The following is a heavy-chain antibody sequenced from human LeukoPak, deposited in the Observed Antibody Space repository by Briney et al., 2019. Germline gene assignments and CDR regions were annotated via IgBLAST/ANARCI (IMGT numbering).Heavy chain of an antibody. D-gene: IGHD3-3*01. Sequence: PGGSLRLSCTASDFNFNTYTIDWVRQAPGKGLEWVSSISSRSSYIYYADALRDRFSTSRDNAKNSVYLQMDGLRVEDTAVYYCAREDFWSGYPLYYFDYWGQGTLVTVSS. CDR1: DFNFNTYT. V-gene: IGHV3-21*01. CDR3: AREDFWSGYPLYYFDY. J-gene: IGHJ4*02. CDR2: ISSRSSYI.